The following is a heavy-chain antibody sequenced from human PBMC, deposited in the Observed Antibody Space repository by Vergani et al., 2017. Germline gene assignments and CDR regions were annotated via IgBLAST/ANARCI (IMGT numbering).Heavy chain of an antibody. J-gene: IGHJ6*03. D-gene: IGHD3-9*01. CDR1: GYTFTSYG. CDR3: ARWGPYFDWLLYSYYYYYMDV. V-gene: IGHV1-18*01. CDR2: ISAYNGNT. Sequence: QVQLVQSGAEVKKPGASVKVSCKASGYTFTSYGISWVRQAPGQGLEWMGWISAYNGNTNYAQKLQGRVTMTTDTSTSTAYMELRSLRSDDTAVYYCARWGPYFDWLLYSYYYYYMDVWGKGTTVTGSS.